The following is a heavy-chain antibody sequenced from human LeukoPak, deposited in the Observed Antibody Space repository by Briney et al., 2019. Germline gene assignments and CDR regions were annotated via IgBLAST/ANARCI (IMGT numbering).Heavy chain of an antibody. Sequence: ASVKVSCKVSGYTLTELSMHCVRQAPGKGLEWMGGFDPEDGETIYAQKFQGRVTMTRDTSISTAYMELSRLRSDDTAVYYCARAAAPADAFDIWGQGTMVTVSS. CDR2: FDPEDGET. D-gene: IGHD6-13*01. V-gene: IGHV1-24*01. CDR1: GYTLTELS. CDR3: ARAAAPADAFDI. J-gene: IGHJ3*02.